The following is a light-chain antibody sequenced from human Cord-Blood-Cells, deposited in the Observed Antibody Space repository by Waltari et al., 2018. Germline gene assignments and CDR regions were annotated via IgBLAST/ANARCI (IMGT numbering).Light chain of an antibody. Sequence: QPASVSGSPGQSITISCTGTSSDVGSYNLVSWCQQHPGKAPKLMIYEGSKRPSGVSNRFSGSKSGNTASLTISGLQAEDEADYYCCSYAGSSTLVFGGGTKLTVL. J-gene: IGLJ3*02. V-gene: IGLV2-23*01. CDR2: EGS. CDR1: SSDVGSYNL. CDR3: CSYAGSSTLV.